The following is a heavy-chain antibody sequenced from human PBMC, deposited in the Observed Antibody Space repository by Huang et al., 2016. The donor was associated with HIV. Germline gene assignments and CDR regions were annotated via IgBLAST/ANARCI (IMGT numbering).Heavy chain of an antibody. CDR1: GGSFSGYY. CDR2: INHRGST. J-gene: IGHJ4*02. V-gene: IGHV4-34*01. CDR3: ASLAAATTSFDY. D-gene: IGHD6-13*01. Sequence: QVQLQQWGAGLLKPSETLSLTCAVYGGSFSGYYWSWIRQPPGKGLGGIGEINHRGSTHYNPSLKSRGTISVDTSKNQFALKLSSVTAADTAVYYCASLAAATTSFDYWGQGTLVTVSS.